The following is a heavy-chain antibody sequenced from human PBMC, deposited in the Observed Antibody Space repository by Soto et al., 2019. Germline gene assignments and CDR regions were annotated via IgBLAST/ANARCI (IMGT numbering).Heavy chain of an antibody. Sequence: ASVKVSCKASGGTFSSYAISWVRQAPGQGLEWMGGIIPIFGTANYAQKFQGRVTITADESTSTAYMELSSLRSEDTAVYYCARPIGEGVGMLPYYYYGMDVWGQGTTVTVSS. CDR1: GGTFSSYA. J-gene: IGHJ6*02. CDR3: ARPIGEGVGMLPYYYYGMDV. D-gene: IGHD2-8*01. V-gene: IGHV1-69*13. CDR2: IIPIFGTA.